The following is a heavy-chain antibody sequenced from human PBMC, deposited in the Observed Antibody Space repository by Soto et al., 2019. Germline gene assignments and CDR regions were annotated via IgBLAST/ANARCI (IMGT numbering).Heavy chain of an antibody. CDR2: ISYGGST. Sequence: QVQLQESGPGLVKPSQTLSLTCTVSGGSINSGGYCWSWIRQHPGKGLDWIGCISYGGSTSYNPSLKSRFTISLDTSKNQCSLKLTSVTAADPAVYYCSRGILVWGQGALITVSS. CDR1: GGSINSGGYC. D-gene: IGHD5-18*01. J-gene: IGHJ4*02. CDR3: SRGILV. V-gene: IGHV4-31*03.